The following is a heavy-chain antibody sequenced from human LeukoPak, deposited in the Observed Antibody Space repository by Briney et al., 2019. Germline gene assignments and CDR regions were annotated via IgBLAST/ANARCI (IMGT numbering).Heavy chain of an antibody. Sequence: GGSLRLSCAASGFSFSNSAMHWVRQAPGKGLEGVAVISFDGTNKYYADSVKGRFTISRDNSKNTLYVQMNSLSGDDTGVYYCASGSSVDCSRTSCPPTDYWGQGTLVTVSS. CDR3: ASGSSVDCSRTSCPPTDY. D-gene: IGHD2-2*01. CDR1: GFSFSNSA. CDR2: ISFDGTNK. J-gene: IGHJ4*02. V-gene: IGHV3-30-3*01.